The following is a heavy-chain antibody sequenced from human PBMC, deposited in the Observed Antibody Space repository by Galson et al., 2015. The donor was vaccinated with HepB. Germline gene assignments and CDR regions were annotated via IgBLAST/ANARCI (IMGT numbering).Heavy chain of an antibody. CDR2: IAPTDSYT. D-gene: IGHD6-19*01. CDR3: ARHREQWLIQDWYFDL. J-gene: IGHJ2*01. V-gene: IGHV5-10-1*01. Sequence: QSGAEVKKPGESLRISCKGSGYSFTSYWINWVRQMPGKGLEWMGTIAPTDSYTKYSPSFQGHVTISVDKSISTAYLQWSSLKASDTAMYYCARHREQWLIQDWYFDLWGCGTLVTVSS. CDR1: GYSFTSYW.